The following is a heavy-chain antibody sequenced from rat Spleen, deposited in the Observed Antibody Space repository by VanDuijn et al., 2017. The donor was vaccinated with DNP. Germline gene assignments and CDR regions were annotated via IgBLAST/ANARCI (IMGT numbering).Heavy chain of an antibody. V-gene: IGHV4-2*01. CDR2: INKDSSII. CDR3: TKGPNYGGWSDYFDY. J-gene: IGHJ2*01. CDR1: GFNFNDYW. Sequence: EVKLVESGGGLVQPGRSLKLSCAASGFNFNDYWMGWVRQAPGKGLEWIGEINKDSSIINYTPSLKDKFTISRDNAQNTLYLQMNKLGSDDTAIYYCTKGPNYGGWSDYFDYWGQGVMVTVSS. D-gene: IGHD1-11*01.